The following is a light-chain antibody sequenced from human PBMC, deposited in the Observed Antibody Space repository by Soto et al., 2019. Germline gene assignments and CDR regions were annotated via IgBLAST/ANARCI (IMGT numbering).Light chain of an antibody. V-gene: IGKV1-39*01. Sequence: DIQMTQSPSSLSASVGDRVSITCRASQSISNYLNWYQQKPGKAPKVLIYAASSLQSGVPSRFSGSGSGTDFTLIISSLQPEDFATYYCQQSYNTPRTFGQGTKV. CDR3: QQSYNTPRT. CDR2: AAS. J-gene: IGKJ1*01. CDR1: QSISNY.